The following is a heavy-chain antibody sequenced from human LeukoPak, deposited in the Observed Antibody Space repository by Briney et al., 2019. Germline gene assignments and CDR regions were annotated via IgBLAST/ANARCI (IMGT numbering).Heavy chain of an antibody. D-gene: IGHD2-2*01. CDR2: IYYRGST. J-gene: IGHJ5*02. Sequence: PSETLSLTCTVSGGSIISTSYYWGWIRQPPGKGLEWIGSIYYRGSTYYNPSLKSRVTISVDTSKNQFSLKLSSVTAADTAVYYCARHPYQLLWLSWLAPWGQGTLVTVSS. CDR1: GGSIISTSYY. V-gene: IGHV4-39*01. CDR3: ARHPYQLLWLSWLAP.